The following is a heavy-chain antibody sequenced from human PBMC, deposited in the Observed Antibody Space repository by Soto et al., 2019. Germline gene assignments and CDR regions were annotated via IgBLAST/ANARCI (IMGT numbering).Heavy chain of an antibody. D-gene: IGHD3-22*01. V-gene: IGHV1-69*04. CDR2: IIPILGIA. Sequence: SVKVSCKASGYTFTNFGISWVRQAPGQGLEWMGRIIPILGIANYAQKFQGRVTITADKSTSTAYMELSSLRSEDTAVYYCARDRSSDSSGYYPRDYYYGMDVWGQGTTVTVSS. CDR1: GYTFTNFG. J-gene: IGHJ6*02. CDR3: ARDRSSDSSGYYPRDYYYGMDV.